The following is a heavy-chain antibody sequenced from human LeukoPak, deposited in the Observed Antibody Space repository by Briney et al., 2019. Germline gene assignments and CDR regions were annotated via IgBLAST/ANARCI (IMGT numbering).Heavy chain of an antibody. CDR2: INTSGDT. CDR3: ARTLLPATMGAFDI. CDR1: GAFSTNYF. J-gene: IGHJ3*02. Sequence: SETLSLTCSVSGAFSTNYFWSWIRQPAGKGLEWIGRINTSGDTNYNPSLKSRVTMSVDTSKNQFSLNLSSMTPADTAVYYCARTLLPATMGAFDIWGQGTMVTVSS. D-gene: IGHD2-2*01. V-gene: IGHV4-4*07.